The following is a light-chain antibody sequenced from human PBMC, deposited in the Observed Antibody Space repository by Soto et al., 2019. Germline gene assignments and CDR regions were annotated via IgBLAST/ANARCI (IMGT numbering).Light chain of an antibody. J-gene: IGKJ4*01. CDR3: QKYNRAPLT. Sequence: DIQMTQSPASLSASIGDRVTITCRASQGITNYLAWYQQKPGKVPRLLIYAASTLQSGVPSRFSGSGSGTDFTLTINGLQPEDVATYFCQKYNRAPLTFGGGTKVDIK. CDR2: AAS. V-gene: IGKV1-27*01. CDR1: QGITNY.